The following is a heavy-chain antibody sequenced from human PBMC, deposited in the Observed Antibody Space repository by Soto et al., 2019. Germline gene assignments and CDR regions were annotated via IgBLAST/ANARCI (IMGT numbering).Heavy chain of an antibody. D-gene: IGHD3-10*01. CDR1: GESVRGDW. CDR2: INHSGST. CDR3: ARSITMVRGVRYYYYMDV. J-gene: IGHJ6*03. V-gene: IGHV4-34*01. Sequence: AGTRSLTGAVYGESVRGDWRSGLGGPPGKGLEWIGEINHSGSTNYNPSLKSRVTISVDTSKNQFSLKLSSVTAADTAVYYCARSITMVRGVRYYYYMDVWGKGTTVT.